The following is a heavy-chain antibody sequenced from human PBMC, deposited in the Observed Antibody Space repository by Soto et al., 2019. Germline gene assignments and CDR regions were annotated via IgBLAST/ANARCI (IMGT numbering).Heavy chain of an antibody. D-gene: IGHD2-15*01. CDR2: IWYDGSNK. V-gene: IGHV3-33*01. CDR1: GFTFSSYG. CDR3: ARPYCSGGSCYRDNDAFDI. Sequence: QVQLVESGGGVVQPGRSLRLSCAASGFTFSSYGMHWVRQAPGKGLEWVAVIWYDGSNKYYADSVKGRFTISRDNSKNTLYLQMNSLRAEDTAVYYCARPYCSGGSCYRDNDAFDIWGQGTMVIFSS. J-gene: IGHJ3*02.